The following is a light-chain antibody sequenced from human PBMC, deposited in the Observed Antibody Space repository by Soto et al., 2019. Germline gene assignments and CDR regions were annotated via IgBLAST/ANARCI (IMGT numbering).Light chain of an antibody. CDR3: QHYLNYPIT. CDR2: GAS. V-gene: IGKV1-8*01. J-gene: IGKJ5*01. CDR1: QDIGSV. Sequence: AIRMTQSPSSLSASIVDTVTITVLASQDIGSVLAWYQQKPGTAPKVLISGASDLHGGVPSRFSGSGSRTDFTLTITHLQSEDFATYYCQHYLNYPITFGQGTRLEIK.